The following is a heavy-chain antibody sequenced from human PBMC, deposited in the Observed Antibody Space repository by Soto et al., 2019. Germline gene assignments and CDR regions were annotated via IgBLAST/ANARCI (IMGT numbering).Heavy chain of an antibody. Sequence: GGSLRLSCAASGFTFSSYAMSWVRQAPGKGLEWVSAISGSGGSTYYADSVKGRFTISRDNSKNTLYLQMNSLRAEDTAVYYCAKVRGYPITVQLERPPARGGLETRIYYFDYWGQGTLVTVSS. V-gene: IGHV3-23*01. CDR3: AKVRGYPITVQLERPPARGGLETRIYYFDY. CDR1: GFTFSSYA. J-gene: IGHJ4*02. D-gene: IGHD1-1*01. CDR2: ISGSGGST.